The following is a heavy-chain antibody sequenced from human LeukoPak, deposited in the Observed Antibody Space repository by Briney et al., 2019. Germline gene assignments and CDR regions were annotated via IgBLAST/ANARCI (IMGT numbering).Heavy chain of an antibody. CDR2: IDHSGNT. CDR3: ARHLDEVLTGIRWDTFDI. CDR1: GGSFSGYY. D-gene: IGHD3-9*01. Sequence: PSETLSLTCTVYGGSFSGYYWSWIRQPPGKGLEWIGEIDHSGNTNSKPSLKSRVTISLDTSKNHFSLRLSSVTVADTAVYYCARHLDEVLTGIRWDTFDIWGQGAMVTVSS. J-gene: IGHJ3*02. V-gene: IGHV4-34*01.